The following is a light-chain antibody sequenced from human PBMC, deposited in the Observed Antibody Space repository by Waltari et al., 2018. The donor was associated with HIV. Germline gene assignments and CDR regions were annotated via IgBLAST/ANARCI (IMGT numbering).Light chain of an antibody. J-gene: IGLJ3*02. CDR3: CSYGGDNTFV. CDR2: DDL. V-gene: IGLV2-23*02. CDR1: GSDVGNFNF. Sequence: QSALTQPASVSESLGQSITISCTGGGSDVGNFNFVSWYQQRPGKAPRLMSYDDLKRPSGVSTRFSASKSGNTASLTIAGLQVEDEADYYCCSYGGDNTFVFGGGTTVTVL.